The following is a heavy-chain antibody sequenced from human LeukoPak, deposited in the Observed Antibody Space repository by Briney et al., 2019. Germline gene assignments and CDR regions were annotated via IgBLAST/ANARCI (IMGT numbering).Heavy chain of an antibody. V-gene: IGHV3-23*01. J-gene: IGHJ4*02. D-gene: IGHD2-21*02. CDR1: GFTFSSYA. CDR2: ISGSGGST. CDR3: AKDLVVTASGYFDY. Sequence: PGGSLRLSCAASGFTFSSYAMTWVRQAPGKGLEWVSAISGSGGSTYYADSVKGRFTISGDKSKNTLYLQMNSLRAEDTALYYCAKDLVVTASGYFDYWGQGTLVTVSS.